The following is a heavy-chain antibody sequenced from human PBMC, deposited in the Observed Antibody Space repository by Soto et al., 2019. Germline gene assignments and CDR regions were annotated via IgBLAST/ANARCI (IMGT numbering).Heavy chain of an antibody. CDR3: AKDREAQNIVIVPAALSY. D-gene: IGHD2-2*01. J-gene: IGHJ4*02. Sequence: PGGSLRLSCAASGXTFSSYSMNWVRQAPGKGLEWVSAISGSGGSTYYADSVKGRFTISRDNSKNTLYLQMSSLRAEDTAVYYCAKDREAQNIVIVPAALSYWGQGTLVTVSS. CDR1: GXTFSSYS. CDR2: ISGSGGST. V-gene: IGHV3-23*01.